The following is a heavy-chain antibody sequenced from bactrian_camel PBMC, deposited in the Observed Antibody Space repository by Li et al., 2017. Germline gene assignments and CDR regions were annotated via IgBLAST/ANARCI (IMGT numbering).Heavy chain of an antibody. CDR1: GDHRM. V-gene: IGHV3S55*01. Sequence: HVQLVESGGGSAQIGGSLRLSCVVSGDHRMVAWFRQGPGRTREGVAGLGDDGSTSYAKFAEGRFTISKDSKNTFYLHMTQLKPEGTRMYYCAAGFAMLVRWLLVENEYTSWGQGTQVTVS. CDR2: LGDDGST. D-gene: IGHD6*01. CDR3: AAGFAMLVRWLLVENEYTS. J-gene: IGHJ4*01.